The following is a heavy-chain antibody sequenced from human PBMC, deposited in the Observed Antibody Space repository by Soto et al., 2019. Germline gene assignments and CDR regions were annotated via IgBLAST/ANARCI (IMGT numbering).Heavy chain of an antibody. J-gene: IGHJ4*02. V-gene: IGHV1-69*06. CDR3: ARGGALSTSWYWGDGLDS. D-gene: IGHD6-13*01. CDR1: GNSFSSPA. CDR2: IIPVFDTP. Sequence: SVKVSCKSSGNSFSSPAITWVRQAPGQGLEWMGGIIPVFDTPTYARRFQDRVTITADKSTNTSYMELRSLRSEDTAVYYCARGGALSTSWYWGDGLDSWGQGTQVTVSS.